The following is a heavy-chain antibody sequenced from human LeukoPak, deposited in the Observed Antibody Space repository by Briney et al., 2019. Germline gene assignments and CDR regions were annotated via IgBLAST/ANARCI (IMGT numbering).Heavy chain of an antibody. CDR1: GYTFTSYY. Sequence: ASAKVSCKASGYTFTSYYMHWVRQAPGQGLEWMGIINPSGGSTSYAQKFQGRVTMTRDTSTSTVYMELSSLRSEDTAVYYCARDGSTFDWGRPFDYWGQGTLVTVSS. V-gene: IGHV1-46*01. CDR3: ARDGSTFDWGRPFDY. J-gene: IGHJ4*02. CDR2: INPSGGST. D-gene: IGHD7-27*01.